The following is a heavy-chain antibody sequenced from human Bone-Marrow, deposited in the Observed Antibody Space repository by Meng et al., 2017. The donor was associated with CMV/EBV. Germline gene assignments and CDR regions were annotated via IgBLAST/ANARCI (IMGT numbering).Heavy chain of an antibody. Sequence: ASVKVSCKASGYTFTSYGISWVRQAPGQGLEWMGWISAYNGNTNYAQKLQGRVTMTPDTSTSTAYMELRSLRSDDTAVYYCARYLLPAAIPVEGNWFDPWGQGTLVTVSS. V-gene: IGHV1-18*01. CDR1: GYTFTSYG. CDR2: ISAYNGNT. CDR3: ARYLLPAAIPVEGNWFDP. J-gene: IGHJ5*02. D-gene: IGHD2-2*02.